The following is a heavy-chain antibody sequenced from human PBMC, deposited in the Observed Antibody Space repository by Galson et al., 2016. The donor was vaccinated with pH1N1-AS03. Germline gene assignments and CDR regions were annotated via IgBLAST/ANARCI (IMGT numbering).Heavy chain of an antibody. J-gene: IGHJ5*01. CDR2: ISTIGLT. Sequence: TLSLTCTVSGDSINSGDYHWSWIRQPAGKGLEWLGRISTIGLTNYKASLRGRVTMSIDTSKSQFSLKLTSGTATDTAVYYCARDIISTAVLTSYVDPWGQGTRVTVSS. D-gene: IGHD3-9*01. V-gene: IGHV4-61*02. CDR1: GDSINSGDYH. CDR3: ARDIISTAVLTSYVDP.